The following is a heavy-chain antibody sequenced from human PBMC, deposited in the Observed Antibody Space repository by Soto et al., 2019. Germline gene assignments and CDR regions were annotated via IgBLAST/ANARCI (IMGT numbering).Heavy chain of an antibody. V-gene: IGHV3-23*01. D-gene: IGHD5-12*01. CDR3: AKGPRYSGYDWEFDY. CDR2: ISGSGGST. Sequence: GGSLRLSCAASGFTFSSYAMGWVRQAPGKGLEWVSAISGSGGSTYYADSVKGRFTISRDNSKNTLYLQMNSLRAEDTAVYYCAKGPRYSGYDWEFDYWGQGTLVTVSS. J-gene: IGHJ4*02. CDR1: GFTFSSYA.